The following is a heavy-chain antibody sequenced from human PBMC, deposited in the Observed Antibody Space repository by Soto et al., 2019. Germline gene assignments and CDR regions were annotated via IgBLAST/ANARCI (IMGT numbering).Heavy chain of an antibody. J-gene: IGHJ6*02. CDR2: IYYSGST. CDR3: ARVAAYYYDSSGYYYASGYYGMDV. Sequence: SETLSLTCTVSGGSISSGDYYWSWIRQPPGKGLEWIGYIYYSGSTYYNPSLKSRVTISVDTSKNQFSLKLSSVTAADTAVYYCARVAAYYYDSSGYYYASGYYGMDVWGQGTTVTVYS. V-gene: IGHV4-30-4*01. D-gene: IGHD3-22*01. CDR1: GGSISSGDYY.